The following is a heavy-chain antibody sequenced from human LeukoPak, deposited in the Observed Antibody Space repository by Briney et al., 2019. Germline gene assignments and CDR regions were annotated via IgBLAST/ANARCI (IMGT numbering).Heavy chain of an antibody. J-gene: IGHJ4*02. CDR3: ARAVSGRFDY. CDR2: ICDSGST. Sequence: SETLSLTCTVSGGSMSPYHLGWVRQPPGKGLEWTGDICDSGSTNYNPSLKSRVTISVHTSKNQFSLKLSSVTAADTAIYYCARAVSGRFDYWGQGTLVTVSS. CDR1: GGSMSPYH. D-gene: IGHD6-19*01. V-gene: IGHV4-59*08.